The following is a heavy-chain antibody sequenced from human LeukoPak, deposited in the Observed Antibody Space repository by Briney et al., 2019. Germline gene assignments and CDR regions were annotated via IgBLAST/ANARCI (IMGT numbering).Heavy chain of an antibody. CDR2: IYSGGST. J-gene: IGHJ6*02. CDR1: GFTVSSNY. CDR3: AREGSGSTEDYYYNYGMDV. D-gene: IGHD3-10*01. Sequence: GGSLRLSCAASGFTVSSNYMSWVRQAPGKGLEWVSVIYSGGSTYYADSVKGRFTISRHNSKNTLYLQMNSLRAEDTAVYYCAREGSGSTEDYYYNYGMDVWGQGTTVTVSS. V-gene: IGHV3-53*04.